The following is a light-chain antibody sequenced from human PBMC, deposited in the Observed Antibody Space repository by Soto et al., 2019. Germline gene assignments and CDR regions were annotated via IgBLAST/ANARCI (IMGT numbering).Light chain of an antibody. CDR1: QSVRSTY. Sequence: EIVLTQSPGTLSLSPGERATLSCRASQSVRSTYLAWYQQKPGQAPRLLLHGASSRATGIPDRFSGSGSGTDFTLTISRLEPEDFAVYYCQQYGSSLSITFGQGTRLEIK. CDR2: GAS. J-gene: IGKJ5*01. CDR3: QQYGSSLSIT. V-gene: IGKV3-20*01.